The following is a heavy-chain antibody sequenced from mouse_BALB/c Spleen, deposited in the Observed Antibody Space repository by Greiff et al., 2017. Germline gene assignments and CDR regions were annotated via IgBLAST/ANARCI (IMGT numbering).Heavy chain of an antibody. J-gene: IGHJ3*01. Sequence: QVQLQQPGAELVKPGASVKLSCKASGYTFTSYWMHWVKQRPGQGLEWIGEINPSNGRTNYNEKFKSKATLTVDKSSSTAYMQLSSLTSEDSAVYYCARGGYDYDGFAYWGRRTLVTVSA. CDR3: ARGGYDYDGFAY. V-gene: IGHV1S81*02. D-gene: IGHD2-4*01. CDR2: INPSNGRT. CDR1: GYTFTSYW.